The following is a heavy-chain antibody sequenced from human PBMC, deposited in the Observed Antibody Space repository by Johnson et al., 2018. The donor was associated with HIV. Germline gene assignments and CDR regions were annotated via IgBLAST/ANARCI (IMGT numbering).Heavy chain of an antibody. D-gene: IGHD6-13*01. Sequence: QVQLVESGGGVVQPGRSLRLSCAASGFTFSSYGMHWVRQAPGKGLEWVARINNDGGSTSYVESVKGRFTVSRDSSKNTLYLQMNSLRAEDTAVYYCARARDRSSSRDAFDIWGQGTMVTVSS. CDR3: ARARDRSSSRDAFDI. CDR1: GFTFSSYG. V-gene: IGHV3-30*19. CDR2: INNDGGST. J-gene: IGHJ3*02.